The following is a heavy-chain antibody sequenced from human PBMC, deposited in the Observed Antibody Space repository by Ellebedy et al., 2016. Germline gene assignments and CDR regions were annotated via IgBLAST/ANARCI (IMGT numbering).Heavy chain of an antibody. J-gene: IGHJ4*02. CDR2: IYYSGST. V-gene: IGHV4-59*01. D-gene: IGHD1-26*01. CDR1: GGSISSYY. Sequence: SETLSLTCTVSGGSISSYYWSWIRQPPGKGLEWIGYIYYSGSTNYNPSLKSRVTISVDTSKNQFSLKLSSVTAADTAVYYCARAPRGSYLFDYWGQGTLVTVSS. CDR3: ARAPRGSYLFDY.